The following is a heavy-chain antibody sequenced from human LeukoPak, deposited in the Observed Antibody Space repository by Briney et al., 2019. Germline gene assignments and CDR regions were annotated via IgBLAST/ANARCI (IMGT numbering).Heavy chain of an antibody. CDR1: GYSFISSE. D-gene: IGHD6-19*01. CDR3: TRSNSRAGNQRFDY. J-gene: IGHJ4*02. Sequence: ASVKVSCKASGYSFISSEIIWVRQATGQRLEWMGWMNPLNGNTGYAQKFQGRVTMTRNTSISTAYMDLSSLRSDDTAIYYCTRSNSRAGNQRFDYWGQGTLVTVSS. V-gene: IGHV1-8*01. CDR2: MNPLNGNT.